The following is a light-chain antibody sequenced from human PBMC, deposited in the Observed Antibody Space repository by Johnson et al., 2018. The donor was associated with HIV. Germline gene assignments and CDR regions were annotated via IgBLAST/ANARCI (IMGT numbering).Light chain of an antibody. Sequence: QSVLTQPPSVSAAPGQKVNISCSGSSSNIGNNYVSWYQQLPGTAPKLLIYDNNKRPSGIPDRFSGSKSGTSATLDITGLQTGDEADYYCGTWDSSLGAWVFGTGTKVTVL. CDR3: GTWDSSLGAWV. J-gene: IGLJ1*01. CDR1: SSNIGNNY. V-gene: IGLV1-51*01. CDR2: DNN.